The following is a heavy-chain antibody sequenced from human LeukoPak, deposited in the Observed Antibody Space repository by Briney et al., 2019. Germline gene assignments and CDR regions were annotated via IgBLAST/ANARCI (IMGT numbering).Heavy chain of an antibody. CDR2: ISAYNGNT. J-gene: IGHJ4*02. D-gene: IGHD1-26*01. Sequence: ASVKVPCKASGYTFTTYGINWVRQAPGQGLEWMGWISAYNGNTNYAQKLQGRVTMTTDTSTSTAYMELRSLRSGDTAVYYCARDWSCFDYWGQGTLVTVSS. CDR1: GYTFTTYG. CDR3: ARDWSCFDY. V-gene: IGHV1-18*01.